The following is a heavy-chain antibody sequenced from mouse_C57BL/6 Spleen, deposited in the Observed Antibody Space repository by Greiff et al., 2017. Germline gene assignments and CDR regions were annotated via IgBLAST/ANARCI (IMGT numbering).Heavy chain of an antibody. CDR3: ARHGYSSYGYFDV. D-gene: IGHD2-5*01. CDR2: ISGGGGNT. V-gene: IGHV5-9*01. CDR1: GFTFSSYT. Sequence: EVMLVESGGGLVKPGGSLKLSCAASGFTFSSYTMSWVRQTPEKRLEWVATISGGGGNTYYPDSVKGRFTISRDNAKNTLYLQMSSLRSEDTALYDCARHGYSSYGYFDVWGTGTTVTVSS. J-gene: IGHJ1*03.